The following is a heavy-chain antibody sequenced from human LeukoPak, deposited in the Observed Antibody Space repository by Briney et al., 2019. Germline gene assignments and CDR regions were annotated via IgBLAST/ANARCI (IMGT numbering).Heavy chain of an antibody. J-gene: IGHJ5*02. CDR2: ISSSGSTI. CDR1: GFTFSSYE. CDR3: ARGRHSSSWYGWNWFEP. D-gene: IGHD6-13*01. Sequence: GGSLRLSCAASGFTFSSYEMNWVRQAPGKGLEWVSYISSSGSTIYYADSVKGRFTISRDNAKNSLYLQMNSLRAEDTAVYYCARGRHSSSWYGWNWFEPWGQGTLVTVSS. V-gene: IGHV3-48*03.